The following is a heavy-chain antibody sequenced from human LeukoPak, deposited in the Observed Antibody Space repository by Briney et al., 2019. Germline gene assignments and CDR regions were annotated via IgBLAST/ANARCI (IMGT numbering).Heavy chain of an antibody. D-gene: IGHD3-3*01. J-gene: IGHJ4*02. CDR1: GGSISSSSYY. CDR2: IYYSGST. Sequence: MTSETLSLTCTVSGGSISSSSYYWGRIRQPPGEGLEWIGSIYYSGSTYYNPSLKSRVTISVDTSKNQFSLKLSSVTAADTAVYYCARGLADYDFWSGYYEYGQFDYWGQGTLVTVSS. V-gene: IGHV4-39*07. CDR3: ARGLADYDFWSGYYEYGQFDY.